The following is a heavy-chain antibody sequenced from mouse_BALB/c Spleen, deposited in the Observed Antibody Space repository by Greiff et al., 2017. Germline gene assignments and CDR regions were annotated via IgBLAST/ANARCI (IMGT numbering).Heavy chain of an antibody. V-gene: IGHV1-69*02. J-gene: IGHJ3*01. D-gene: IGHD1-3*01. CDR2: IDPSDSYT. CDR3: ARVSGGCDGGFAY. Sequence: QVQLQQSGAELVKPGASVKLSCKASGYTFTSYWMHWVKQRPGQGLEWIGEIDPSDSYTNYNQKFKGKATLTVDKSSSTAYMQLSSLTSEDSAVYYCARVSGGCDGGFAYWGQGTLVTVSA. CDR1: GYTFTSYW.